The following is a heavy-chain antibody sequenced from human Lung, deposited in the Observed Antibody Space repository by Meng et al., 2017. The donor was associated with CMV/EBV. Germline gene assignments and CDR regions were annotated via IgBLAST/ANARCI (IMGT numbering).Heavy chain of an antibody. V-gene: IGHV1-2*02. J-gene: IGHJ4*02. Sequence: SXXVSXXASGHSFTDYYIHWVRQAPGQGLEWMGWINPNSGGTNYAENFQGRVTMTRDTSISTASMELNRLRSEDTVVYYCARDRFRTVRGLFSYWGQGTXVTVAS. CDR1: GHSFTDYY. CDR3: ARDRFRTVRGLFSY. CDR2: INPNSGGT. D-gene: IGHD3-10*01.